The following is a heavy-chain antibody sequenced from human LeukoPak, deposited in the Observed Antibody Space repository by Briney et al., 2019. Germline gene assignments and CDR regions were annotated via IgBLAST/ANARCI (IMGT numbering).Heavy chain of an antibody. CDR3: AKEALSYGDPDYYGMDV. CDR2: ISYDGSNK. D-gene: IGHD4-17*01. Sequence: GRSLRLSCAASGFTFSSYGMHWVRQAPGKGLEWVAAISYDGSNKYYADSVKGRFTISRDNSKNTLYLQMNSLGAEDTAVYFCAKEALSYGDPDYYGMDVWGQGTTVTVSS. CDR1: GFTFSSYG. J-gene: IGHJ6*02. V-gene: IGHV3-30*18.